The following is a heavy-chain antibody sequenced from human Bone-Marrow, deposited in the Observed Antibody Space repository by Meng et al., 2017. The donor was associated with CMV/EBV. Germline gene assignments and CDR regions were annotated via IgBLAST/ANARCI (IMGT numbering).Heavy chain of an antibody. CDR1: GYTFTSYD. Sequence: ASVKVSCKASGYTFTSYDINWVRQATGQGLEWMGWMNPNSGNTGYAQKFQGRVTIIRNTSISTAYMELSSLRSEDTAVYYCSRIWSGYCYYNYGMDVWGQGTTVTVSS. V-gene: IGHV1-8*03. CDR2: MNPNSGNT. J-gene: IGHJ6*02. CDR3: SRIWSGYCYYNYGMDV. D-gene: IGHD3-3*01.